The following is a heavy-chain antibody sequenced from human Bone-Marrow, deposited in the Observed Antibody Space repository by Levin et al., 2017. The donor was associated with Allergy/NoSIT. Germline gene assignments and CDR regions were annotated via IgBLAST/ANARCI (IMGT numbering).Heavy chain of an antibody. V-gene: IGHV3-11*01. CDR3: ARAIERDWFDP. D-gene: IGHD2-2*02. J-gene: IGHJ5*02. Sequence: GGSLRLSCAASGFRFSDYYMSWIRQAPGKGLEWISCIGPSGSTIYYADSVKGRFTISRDNAKNSLYVQMHSLRAEDTAVYYCARAIERDWFDPWGQGTLVTVSS. CDR1: GFRFSDYY. CDR2: IGPSGSTI.